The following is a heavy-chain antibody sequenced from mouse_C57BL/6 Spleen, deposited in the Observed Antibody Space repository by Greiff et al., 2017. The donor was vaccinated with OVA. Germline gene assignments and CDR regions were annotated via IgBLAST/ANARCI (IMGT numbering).Heavy chain of an antibody. Sequence: EVHLVESGGGLVKPGGSLKLSCAASGFTFSDYGMHWVRQAPEKGLEWVAYISSGSSTIYYADTVKGRFTISRDNAKNTLFLQMTSLRSEDTAMYYCARQGDLHWYFDVWGTGTTVTVSS. CDR1: GFTFSDYG. J-gene: IGHJ1*03. CDR2: ISSGSSTI. V-gene: IGHV5-17*01. CDR3: ARQGDLHWYFDV. D-gene: IGHD3-3*01.